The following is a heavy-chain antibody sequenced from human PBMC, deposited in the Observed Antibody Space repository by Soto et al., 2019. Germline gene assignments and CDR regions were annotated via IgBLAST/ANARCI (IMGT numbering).Heavy chain of an antibody. CDR1: GYRFTTYW. CDR3: ARSYTYTYSSGYFDQ. Sequence: GESLKISCKGAGYRFTTYWIGWVRQMPGKGLEWVGIIYPADSDTRYSPSLQGPVTSSADKSINTAYLQWNSLRASETAIYYCARSYTYTYSSGYFDQWGQGTLVTVSS. V-gene: IGHV5-51*01. CDR2: IYPADSDT. J-gene: IGHJ4*02. D-gene: IGHD3-16*01.